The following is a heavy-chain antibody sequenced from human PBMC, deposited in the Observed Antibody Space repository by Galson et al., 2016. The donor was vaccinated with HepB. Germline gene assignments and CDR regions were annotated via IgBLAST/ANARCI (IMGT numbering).Heavy chain of an antibody. CDR1: GFTVSNNY. J-gene: IGHJ4*02. CDR2: IYSGGST. V-gene: IGHV3-53*01. CDR3: ARLYFGSGGAVDY. Sequence: SLRLSCAVSGFTVSNNYMSWVRQAPGKGPEWVSLIYSGGSTYYAGSVKGRFTISRDNSKNTLYLQMNSLRAEDTAVYYCARLYFGSGGAVDYWGQVTLVTVSS. D-gene: IGHD3-10*01.